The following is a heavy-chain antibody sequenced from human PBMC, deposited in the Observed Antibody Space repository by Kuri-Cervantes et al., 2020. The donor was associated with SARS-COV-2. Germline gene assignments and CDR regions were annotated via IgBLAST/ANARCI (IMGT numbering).Heavy chain of an antibody. CDR3: ARAPLSHSNAQPFWFDY. Sequence: GGSLRLSCAASGFTFSSYEMNWVRQAPGKGLEWVSYVSSSGSTIYYADSVKGRFTISRDNAKNSLYLQMNSLRAEDTAVYYCARAPLSHSNAQPFWFDYWGQGALVTVSS. CDR2: VSSSGSTI. CDR1: GFTFSSYE. V-gene: IGHV3-48*03. J-gene: IGHJ4*02. D-gene: IGHD4-11*01.